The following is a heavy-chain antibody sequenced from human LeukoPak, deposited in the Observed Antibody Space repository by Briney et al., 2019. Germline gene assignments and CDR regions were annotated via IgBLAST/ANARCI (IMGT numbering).Heavy chain of an antibody. CDR2: ISYDGSNK. CDR1: GFTFSSYA. Sequence: GRSLRLSCAASGFTFSSYAMHWVRQAPGKGLEWVAVISYDGSNKYYADSVKGRFTISRDNSKNTLYLQMNSLRAEDTAVYYCATNNRNYYYGVDVWGQGTTVTVSS. D-gene: IGHD1-14*01. CDR3: ATNNRNYYYGVDV. V-gene: IGHV3-30*04. J-gene: IGHJ6*02.